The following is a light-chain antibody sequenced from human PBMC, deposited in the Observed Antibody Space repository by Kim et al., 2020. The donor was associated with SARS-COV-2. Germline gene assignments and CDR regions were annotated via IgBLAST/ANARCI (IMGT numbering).Light chain of an antibody. CDR3: QQSYSYPYS. CDR2: SVS. Sequence: DIHMTQSPSYLSASVGDRATITCRASQTMTNYLNWYQQKPGKAPRLLIYSVSKLQTGVPSRFSGGGSGTEFTLTISGLQPEDFTTYFCQQSYSYPYSFGQGTKLEI. J-gene: IGKJ2*03. V-gene: IGKV1-39*01. CDR1: QTMTNY.